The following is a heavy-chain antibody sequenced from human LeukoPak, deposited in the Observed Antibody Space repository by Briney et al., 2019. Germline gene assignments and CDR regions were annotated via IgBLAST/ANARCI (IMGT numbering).Heavy chain of an antibody. V-gene: IGHV1-69*04. CDR1: GGTFSSYA. CDR2: IIPIFGIA. J-gene: IGHJ5*02. D-gene: IGHD3-22*01. CDR3: ARDYYDSSGSPNWFDP. Sequence: SVKVSCKASGGTFSSYAISWVRQAPGQGLEWMGRIIPIFGIANYAQKFQGRVTITADKSTSTAYMELSSLRSEDTAMYYCARDYYDSSGSPNWFDPWGQGTLVTVSS.